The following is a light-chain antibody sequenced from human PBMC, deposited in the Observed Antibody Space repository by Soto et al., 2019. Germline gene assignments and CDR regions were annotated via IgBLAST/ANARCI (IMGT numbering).Light chain of an antibody. J-gene: IGKJ1*01. CDR2: GAS. CDR1: QSVSSSY. CDR3: QQYDSSPRT. Sequence: EIVLTQSPGTLSLSPGERATLSCRASQSVSSSYLAWYQQKPGQAPRLLMYGASSRATGIPDRFSGSGSGTDFTLTISRLEPEDFAVYYYQQYDSSPRTFGQGTKVEIK. V-gene: IGKV3-20*01.